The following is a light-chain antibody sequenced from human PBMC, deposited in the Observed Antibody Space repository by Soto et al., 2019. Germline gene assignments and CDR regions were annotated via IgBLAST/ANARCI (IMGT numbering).Light chain of an antibody. CDR1: SSDVGGYNY. CDR2: DVT. J-gene: IGLJ1*01. CDR3: SSYASGNTLV. V-gene: IGLV2-14*01. Sequence: QSVLTQPASVSGSPGQSITISCAGTSSDVGGYNYVSWYQQHPGKAPKLILYDVTNRPSGVSDRFPGSKSGNTASLTISGLQAEDEADYYCSSYASGNTLVFGTGTKVTVL.